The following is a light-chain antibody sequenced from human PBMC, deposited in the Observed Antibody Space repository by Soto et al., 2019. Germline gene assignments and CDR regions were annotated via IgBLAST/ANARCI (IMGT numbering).Light chain of an antibody. CDR2: DAT. CDR3: QQRSNGLT. Sequence: EIVLTQSPAPLSLSPGERTTLSCRASQSVSSYLAWYQQTPGQAPRLLLYDATNRAAGIPARFSGSGSGTDFPLTSSILEPEDFAVYYCQQRSNGLTFGGGTKVEIK. CDR1: QSVSSY. J-gene: IGKJ4*01. V-gene: IGKV3-11*01.